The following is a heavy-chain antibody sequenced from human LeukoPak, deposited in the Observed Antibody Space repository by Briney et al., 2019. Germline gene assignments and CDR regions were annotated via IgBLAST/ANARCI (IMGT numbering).Heavy chain of an antibody. V-gene: IGHV3-74*01. J-gene: IGHJ4*02. CDR2: IKTDGSTT. D-gene: IGHD2-15*01. CDR3: VRDNPRCCGVVPANIDDF. CDR1: GFTFSSYW. Sequence: HPGGSLRLSCAASGFTFSSYWMHWVRQAPGKGLVWVSRIKTDGSTTSYADSVKGRFTISRDNAKNTLYLQMNSLRAEDTAVYYCVRDNPRCCGVVPANIDDFWGQGTLVTVSS.